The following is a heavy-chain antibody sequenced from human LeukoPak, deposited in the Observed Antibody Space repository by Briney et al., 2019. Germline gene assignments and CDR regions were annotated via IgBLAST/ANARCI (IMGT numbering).Heavy chain of an antibody. J-gene: IGHJ4*02. CDR2: INQDGSEK. D-gene: IGHD3-16*01. V-gene: IGHV3-7*01. Sequence: PGGSLRLSCSASQLTFSRYWMSWVRQAPGTGLEWVANINQDGSEKHYVDSVKGRFTISRDNAKNSLYLQMNSLRAEDTAVYFCARELGTDGGSWGQGTLVTVSS. CDR3: ARELGTDGGS. CDR1: QLTFSRYW.